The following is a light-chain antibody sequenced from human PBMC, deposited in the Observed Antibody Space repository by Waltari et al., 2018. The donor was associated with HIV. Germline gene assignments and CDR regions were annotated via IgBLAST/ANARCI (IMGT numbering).Light chain of an antibody. CDR3: CSHAGNFIFA. CDR2: DVN. CDR1: STYVDTF. J-gene: IGLJ1*01. V-gene: IGLV2-11*01. Sequence: QSALTQPHSVTGSPGQSLTISCTGTSTYVDTFVSWYQQYPGQAPKVIIYDVNNRPSGVPDRFSASKSGNTAFLTISGLQAEDEAEYHCCSHAGNFIFAFGTGTKVTVL.